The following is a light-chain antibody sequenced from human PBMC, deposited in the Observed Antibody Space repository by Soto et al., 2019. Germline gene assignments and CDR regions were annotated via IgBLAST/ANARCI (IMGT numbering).Light chain of an antibody. J-gene: IGKJ3*01. CDR2: DAS. CDR1: QSVSSN. V-gene: IGKV3-11*01. CDR3: QQRSNWPPVFT. Sequence: EIVLTQSPATLSLSPGERVTLSCRASQSVSSNLAWYQQKPGQAPRLLIYDASNRATGIPARFSGSGSGTDFTLTISSLEPEDFAVYYCQQRSNWPPVFTFGPGTKVDIK.